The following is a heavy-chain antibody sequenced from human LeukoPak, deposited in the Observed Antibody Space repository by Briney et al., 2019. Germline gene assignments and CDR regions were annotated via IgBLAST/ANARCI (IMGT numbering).Heavy chain of an antibody. CDR2: IYHSGST. D-gene: IGHD3-9*01. V-gene: IGHV4-38-2*02. CDR1: GYSISSGYY. CDR3: ATLTGYSSESWFDP. J-gene: IGHJ5*02. Sequence: PSETLSLTCTVSGYSISSGYYWGWIRQPPGKGLEWIGSIYHSGSTNYNPSLKSRVTISVDTSKNQFSLKLSSVTAADTAVYYCATLTGYSSESWFDPWGQGILVTVSS.